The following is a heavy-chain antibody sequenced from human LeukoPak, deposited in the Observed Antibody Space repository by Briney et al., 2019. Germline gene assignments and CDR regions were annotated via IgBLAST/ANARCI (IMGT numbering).Heavy chain of an antibody. CDR3: ARKQRFCSSSTCRYVGIDY. V-gene: IGHV4-39*01. CDR2: IYYSGST. J-gene: IGHJ4*02. CDR1: GGSISSSSYY. Sequence: SETLSLTCTVSGGSISSSSYYWGWIRQPPGKGLEWIGSIYYSGSTYYNPSLKSRVTISVDTSKNQFSLRLSSVTAADTAVYYCARKQRFCSSSTCRYVGIDYWGQATLVTVSS. D-gene: IGHD2-2*01.